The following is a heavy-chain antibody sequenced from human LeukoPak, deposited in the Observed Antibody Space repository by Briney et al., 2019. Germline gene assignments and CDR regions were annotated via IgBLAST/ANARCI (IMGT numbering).Heavy chain of an antibody. CDR3: VRSTLDAFDL. D-gene: IGHD1-1*01. Sequence: GGSLRLFCVASGFSVSSKYMSWVRQAPGKGLEWVSVLFSGGSTHYVDSVRGRFTISRDESKNTLFLQMNSLRVEDTAVYYCVRSTLDAFDLWGQGTMVTVSS. V-gene: IGHV3-66*02. CDR1: GFSVSSKY. CDR2: LFSGGST. J-gene: IGHJ3*01.